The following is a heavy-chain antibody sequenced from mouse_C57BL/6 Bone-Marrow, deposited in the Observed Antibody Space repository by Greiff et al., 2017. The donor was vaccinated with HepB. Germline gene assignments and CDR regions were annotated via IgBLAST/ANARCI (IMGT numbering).Heavy chain of an antibody. D-gene: IGHD1-1*01. CDR3: ARGSSSIDGAMDY. Sequence: EVQGVESVAELVRPGASVKLSCTASGFNIKNTYMHWVKQRPEQGLEWIGRIDPANGNTKYAPKFQGKATITADTSSNTAYLQLSSLTSEDTAIYYCARGSSSIDGAMDYWGQGTSVTVSS. CDR1: GFNIKNTY. V-gene: IGHV14-3*01. CDR2: IDPANGNT. J-gene: IGHJ4*01.